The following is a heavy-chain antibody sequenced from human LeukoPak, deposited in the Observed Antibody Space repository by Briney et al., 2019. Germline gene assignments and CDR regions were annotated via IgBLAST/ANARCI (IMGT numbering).Heavy chain of an antibody. J-gene: IGHJ4*02. CDR2: ISGSADST. Sequence: GGSLRLSCAASGFTFNDYAMSWVRQAPGEGPEWVSLISGSADSTYYADSVKGRFTISRDNSKNTLYLQMNSLRAEDTAVYYCAKVLPIVGATLDYRGQGTLVTVSS. D-gene: IGHD1-26*01. CDR1: GFTFNDYA. V-gene: IGHV3-23*01. CDR3: AKVLPIVGATLDY.